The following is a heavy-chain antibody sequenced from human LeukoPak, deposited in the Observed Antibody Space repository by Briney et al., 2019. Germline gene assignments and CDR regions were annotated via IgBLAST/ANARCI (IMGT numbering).Heavy chain of an antibody. CDR3: ARGYCSGTACDLDY. CDR2: INTDGSST. CDR1: GFTFSTYW. V-gene: IGHV3-74*01. Sequence: PGGSLRLSCAASGFTFSTYWMHWVRQAPGKGLVWVSRINTDGSSTSYADSVKGRFTISRDNAKNTLYLQMNSLRAEDTAVYYCARGYCSGTACDLDYWGQGTLVTVSS. J-gene: IGHJ4*02. D-gene: IGHD2-15*01.